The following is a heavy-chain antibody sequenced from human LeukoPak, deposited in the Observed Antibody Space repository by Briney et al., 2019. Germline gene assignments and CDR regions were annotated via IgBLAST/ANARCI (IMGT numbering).Heavy chain of an antibody. CDR3: VRGAGPGTPFD. V-gene: IGHV3-74*01. CDR1: GFTFSLSW. D-gene: IGHD1-1*01. CDR2: INYDARSR. J-gene: IGHJ1*01. Sequence: GESLRLSCAASGFTFSLSWMHWVRQAPGMGLEWVSSINYDARSRTYADSVKGRLTNSRDNAENTLFLQMNSLRVEDSAIYSCVRGAGPGTPFDWGQGILVTVSS.